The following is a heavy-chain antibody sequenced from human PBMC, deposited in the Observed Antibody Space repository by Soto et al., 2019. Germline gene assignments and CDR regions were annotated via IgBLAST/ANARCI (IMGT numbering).Heavy chain of an antibody. CDR2: ISANTGNT. Sequence: QVQLVQSGAEEKKPGASVKVSCKASGYTFTSYGISWVRQAPGQGLEWMGWISANTGNTNFAQKLQGRVTMTTDTSTSTAYMELRSLRSDDTAVYYCARDGRYSGSYGGYYFDYWGQGTLVTVSS. D-gene: IGHD1-26*01. CDR1: GYTFTSYG. J-gene: IGHJ4*02. CDR3: ARDGRYSGSYGGYYFDY. V-gene: IGHV1-18*01.